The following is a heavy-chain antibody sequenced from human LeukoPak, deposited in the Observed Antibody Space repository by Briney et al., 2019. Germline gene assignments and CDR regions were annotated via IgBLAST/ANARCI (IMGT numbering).Heavy chain of an antibody. CDR1: GFTFSDYY. CDR3: ARGGGYSYPFDY. V-gene: IGHV3-11*04. J-gene: IGHJ4*02. D-gene: IGHD5-18*01. Sequence: TGGSLRLSCAASGFTFSDYYMSWIRQALGKGLEWVSYISSSGSTIYYADSVKGRFTISRDNDKNSLYLQMNSLRADDTAVYYCARGGGYSYPFDYWGQGTLVTVSS. CDR2: ISSSGSTI.